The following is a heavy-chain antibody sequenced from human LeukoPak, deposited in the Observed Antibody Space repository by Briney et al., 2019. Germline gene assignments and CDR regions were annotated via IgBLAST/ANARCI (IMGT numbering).Heavy chain of an antibody. D-gene: IGHD3-22*01. CDR2: ISWNSGSI. CDR1: GFTFDDYA. V-gene: IGHV3-9*01. Sequence: GGSLRLSCAASGFTFDDYAMPWVRQAPGKGLEWVSGISWNSGSIGYADSVKGRFTISRDNAKNSLYLQMNSLRAEDTALYYCAKGATSGYLYYFDYWGQGTLVTVSS. CDR3: AKGATSGYLYYFDY. J-gene: IGHJ4*02.